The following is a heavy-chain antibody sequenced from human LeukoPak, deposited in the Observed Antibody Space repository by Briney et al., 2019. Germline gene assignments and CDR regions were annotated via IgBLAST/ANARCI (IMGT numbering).Heavy chain of an antibody. CDR2: IYYTGST. D-gene: IGHD4-23*01. V-gene: IGHV4-59*01. CDR3: ARVFYGGSLGFDY. J-gene: IGHJ4*02. CDR1: GGSINSYH. Sequence: SETLSLTCTVSGGSINSYHWRWIRQPPGKGLEGIGDIYYTGSTNYSPPLKRRVTISLDTSKNQFPLSQTSVTAAGTAVYYCARVFYGGSLGFDYWGQGTPVTVSS.